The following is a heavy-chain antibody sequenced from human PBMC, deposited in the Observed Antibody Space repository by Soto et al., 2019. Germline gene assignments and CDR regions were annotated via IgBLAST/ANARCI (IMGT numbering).Heavy chain of an antibody. V-gene: IGHV3-64*01. CDR2: ISSNGGST. CDR1: GFTFSSYA. CDR3: ARGLKAFYYYYMDV. D-gene: IGHD3-16*01. Sequence: GGSLRLSCAASGFTFSSYAMHWVRQAPGKGLEYVSAISSNGGSTYYANSVKGRFTISRDNSKNTLYLQMGSLRAEDMAVYYCARGLKAFYYYYMDVWGKGTTVTVSS. J-gene: IGHJ6*03.